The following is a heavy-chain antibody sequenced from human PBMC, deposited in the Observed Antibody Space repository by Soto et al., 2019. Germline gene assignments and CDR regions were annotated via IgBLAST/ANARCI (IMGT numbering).Heavy chain of an antibody. CDR1: GFTFSSYS. Sequence: VGSLRLSCAASGFTFSSYSMNWVRQAPGKGLEWVSSISSSSSYIYCADSVKGRFTISRDNAKNSLYLQMNSLRAEDTAVYYCARGSSASGVWGQGTTVTVSS. CDR3: ARGSSASGV. CDR2: ISSSSSYI. V-gene: IGHV3-21*01. J-gene: IGHJ6*02.